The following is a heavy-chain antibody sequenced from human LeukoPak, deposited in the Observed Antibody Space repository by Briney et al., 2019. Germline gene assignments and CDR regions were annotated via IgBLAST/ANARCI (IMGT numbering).Heavy chain of an antibody. D-gene: IGHD2-2*01. CDR3: ARDFRYCSSTSCYGFDY. J-gene: IGHJ4*02. Sequence: SQTLSLTCAISGDSVSSNSAAWNWIRQSPSRGLEWLGRTYYRSKWYNDYAVSVKSRITINPDTSKNQFPLQLNSVTPEDTAVYYCARDFRYCSSTSCYGFDYWGQGTLVTVSS. CDR2: TYYRSKWYN. V-gene: IGHV6-1*01. CDR1: GDSVSSNSAA.